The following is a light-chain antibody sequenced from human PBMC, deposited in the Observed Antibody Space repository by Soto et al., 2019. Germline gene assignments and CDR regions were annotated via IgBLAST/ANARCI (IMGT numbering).Light chain of an antibody. CDR3: QQRSNWPRT. Sequence: EIVLTQSPATLSLSPGERATLSCRASQSVSSYLAWYQQKPGQAPRLLIYDASNRAPGIPARFSGSGSRTDFTLTISSLEPEDFAVYYCQQRSNWPRTFGQGTKLEIK. V-gene: IGKV3-11*01. CDR1: QSVSSY. J-gene: IGKJ2*01. CDR2: DAS.